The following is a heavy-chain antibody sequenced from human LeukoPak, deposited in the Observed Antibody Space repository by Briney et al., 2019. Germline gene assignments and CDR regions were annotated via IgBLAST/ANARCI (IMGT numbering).Heavy chain of an antibody. CDR3: AKSATMIVVVIHFDY. J-gene: IGHJ4*02. CDR2: ISWNSGSI. Sequence: GGSLRLSCAASGFTFDDYAMHWVRHAPGKGLEWVSGISWNSGSIGYADSVKGRFTISRDNAKNSLYLQMNSLRAEDTALYYCAKSATMIVVVIHFDYWGQGTLVTVSS. CDR1: GFTFDDYA. V-gene: IGHV3-9*01. D-gene: IGHD3-22*01.